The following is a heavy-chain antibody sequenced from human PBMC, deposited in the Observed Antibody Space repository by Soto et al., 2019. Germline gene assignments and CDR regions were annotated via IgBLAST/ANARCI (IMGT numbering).Heavy chain of an antibody. J-gene: IGHJ4*02. V-gene: IGHV3-23*01. Sequence: PGGPLRLSSAASGFTFSSYSMSWVHQAPGKGLEWVSAISGSGGSTYYADSVKGRFTISRDNSKNTLYLQMNSLRAEDTAVYYCAKAPTLRRAKIDFWGNYLDSSDKETL. D-gene: IGHD3-3*01. CDR2: ISGSGGST. CDR3: AKAPTLRRAKIDFWGNYLDS. CDR1: GFTFSSYS.